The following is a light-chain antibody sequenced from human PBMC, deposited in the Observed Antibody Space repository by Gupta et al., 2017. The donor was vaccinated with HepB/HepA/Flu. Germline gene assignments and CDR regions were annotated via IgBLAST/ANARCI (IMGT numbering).Light chain of an antibody. CDR1: QTISSN. V-gene: IGKV3-15*01. CDR2: GAS. J-gene: IGKJ1*01. Sequence: EIVVTQSPAILSVSPGERATLSCRASQTISSNLAWYQQKPGQAPRLLITGASIRATGIPARFSGSGSGTGFTLTISSLQSEDSAVYYCQQYNNWPPPWTFGQGTKVEIK. CDR3: QQYNNWPPPWT.